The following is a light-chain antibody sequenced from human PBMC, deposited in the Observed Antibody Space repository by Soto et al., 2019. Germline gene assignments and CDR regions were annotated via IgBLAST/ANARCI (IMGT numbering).Light chain of an antibody. CDR1: TGAVTSGHF. CDR2: STT. CDR3: VLYNGGTHV. Sequence: QAVVTQESSLTVSPGGTVTLTCASSTGAVTSGHFTSWFQLKHGQAPRPLIHSTTEKHSWTPDRFSGSLLGAKAALTLSGAQPEDEADYYCVLYNGGTHVFGSGTKSP. V-gene: IGLV7-43*01. J-gene: IGLJ1*01.